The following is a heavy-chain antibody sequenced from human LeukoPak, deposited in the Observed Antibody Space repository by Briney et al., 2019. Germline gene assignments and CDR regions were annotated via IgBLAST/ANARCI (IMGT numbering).Heavy chain of an antibody. CDR1: GGSISSSSYY. J-gene: IGHJ4*02. Sequence: PSETLSLTCTVSGGSISSSSYYWGWIRQPPGKGLEWIGSIYYSWSTYYNPSLKSRVNISVATSKNQFSLKLSSVTAADTAVYYCARVRYYDILTGLGDYWGQGTLVTVSS. V-gene: IGHV4-39*07. CDR3: ARVRYYDILTGLGDY. D-gene: IGHD3-9*01. CDR2: IYYSWST.